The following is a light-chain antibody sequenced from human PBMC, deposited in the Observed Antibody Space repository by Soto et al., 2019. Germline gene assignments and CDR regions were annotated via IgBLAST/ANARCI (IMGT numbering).Light chain of an antibody. CDR1: QSVSSD. Sequence: IVMTQSPATLSVSPGERATLSCRASQSVSSDLAWYQQKPGQAPRLLIYEASIRATGIAARFSGSGSGTEFTLTISSLQSEDSAVYWCQQYNSWQFTFGPGTKVEFK. V-gene: IGKV3-15*01. CDR2: EAS. J-gene: IGKJ3*01. CDR3: QQYNSWQFT.